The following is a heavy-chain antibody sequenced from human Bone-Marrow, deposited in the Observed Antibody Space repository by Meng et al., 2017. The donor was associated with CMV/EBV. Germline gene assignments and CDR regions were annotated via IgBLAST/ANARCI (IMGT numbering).Heavy chain of an antibody. Sequence: SETLSLTCTVSGGSISSYYWSWIRQPPGKGLEWIGYIYYSGSTNYNPSLKSRVTISVDTSKNQFSLKLSSVTAADTAVYYCARDENGFYGWFDPWGQGTLVTVPS. CDR2: IYYSGST. CDR1: GGSISSYY. D-gene: IGHD3-3*01. V-gene: IGHV4-59*12. CDR3: ARDENGFYGWFDP. J-gene: IGHJ5*02.